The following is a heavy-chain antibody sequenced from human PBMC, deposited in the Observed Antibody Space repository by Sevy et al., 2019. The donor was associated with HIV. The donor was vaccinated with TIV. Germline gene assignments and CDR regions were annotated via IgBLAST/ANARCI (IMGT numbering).Heavy chain of an antibody. Sequence: GGSLRLSCAASGFTFSSYSMNWVRQAPGKGLEWVSYISSSSSTIYYADSVKGRSTISRDNAKNSLYLQMNSLRDEDTAVYYCARDGPPAYYYDSSGIGGDAFDIWGQGTMVTVSS. D-gene: IGHD3-22*01. V-gene: IGHV3-48*02. CDR1: GFTFSSYS. CDR2: ISSSSSTI. CDR3: ARDGPPAYYYDSSGIGGDAFDI. J-gene: IGHJ3*02.